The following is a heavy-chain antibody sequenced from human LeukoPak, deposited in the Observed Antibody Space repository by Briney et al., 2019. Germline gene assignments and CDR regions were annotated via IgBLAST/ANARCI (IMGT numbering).Heavy chain of an antibody. CDR2: IYHSGST. D-gene: IGHD6-19*01. Sequence: SETLSLTCTVSGGSISSGGYYWSWIRQPPGKGLEWIGYIYHSGSTYYNPSLKSRVTISVDRSKNQFSLKLSSVTAAGTAVYYCAREGVIGIAVAGALDYWGQGTLVTVSS. V-gene: IGHV4-30-2*01. J-gene: IGHJ4*02. CDR1: GGSISSGGYY. CDR3: AREGVIGIAVAGALDY.